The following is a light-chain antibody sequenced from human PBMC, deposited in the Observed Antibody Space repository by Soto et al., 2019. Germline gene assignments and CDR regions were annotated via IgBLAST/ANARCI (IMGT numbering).Light chain of an antibody. Sequence: QSALTQTASVSGSPGQSITISCTGTSSDVGGYNFVSWYQQHPGKAPKLIIHEVTNRLSGVSGRFSGSILGNKAALTITGAQADDESDYYCLLFLGSGSWVFGGGTKVTVL. CDR1: SSDVGGYNF. J-gene: IGLJ3*02. CDR3: LLFLGSGSWV. CDR2: EVT. V-gene: IGLV2-14*03.